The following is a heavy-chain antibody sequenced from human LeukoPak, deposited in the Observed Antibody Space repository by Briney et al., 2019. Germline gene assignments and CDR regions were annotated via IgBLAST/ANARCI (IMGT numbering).Heavy chain of an antibody. V-gene: IGHV3-23*01. J-gene: IGHJ3*02. CDR1: GFTFRSYG. CDR3: AKDPSSGYFDWLSAFDI. CDR2: ISGSGGST. D-gene: IGHD3-9*01. Sequence: GGSLRLSCAVSGFTFRSYGMGWVRQAPGKGLEWVSAISGSGGSTYYADSVKGRFTISRDNSKNTLYLQMNSLRAEDTAVYYCAKDPSSGYFDWLSAFDIWGQGTMVTVSS.